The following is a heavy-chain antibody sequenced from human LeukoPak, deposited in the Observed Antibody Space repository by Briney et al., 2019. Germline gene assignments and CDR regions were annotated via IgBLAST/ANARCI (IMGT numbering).Heavy chain of an antibody. CDR3: AMIAAAGTGVDY. D-gene: IGHD6-13*01. CDR1: GGTFSSYA. J-gene: IGHJ4*02. V-gene: IGHV1-69*04. Sequence: SVKVSCKASGGTFSSYAISWVRQAPGQGLEWMGRIIPILGIANYAQKFQGRVTITADKSTSTAYMELSSLRSEDTAVYYCAMIAAAGTGVDYWDQGTLVTVSS. CDR2: IIPILGIA.